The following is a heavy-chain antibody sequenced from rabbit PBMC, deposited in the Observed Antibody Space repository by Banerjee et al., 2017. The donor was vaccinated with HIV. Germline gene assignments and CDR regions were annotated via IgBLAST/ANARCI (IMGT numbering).Heavy chain of an antibody. D-gene: IGHD6-1*01. CDR2: IYPDYGST. CDR3: ARDLYGYTPDAYTFDL. CDR1: GFAFNNNYW. V-gene: IGHV1S45*01. Sequence: QEQLEESGGGLVQPEGSLTLTCTASGFAFNNNYWICWVRQAPGKGLKWIAYIYPDYGSTDYGSWVNGRFTIASDNAQNTVDLQMTSLTAADTATYFCARDLYGYTPDAYTFDLWAQAPSSPS. J-gene: IGHJ4*01.